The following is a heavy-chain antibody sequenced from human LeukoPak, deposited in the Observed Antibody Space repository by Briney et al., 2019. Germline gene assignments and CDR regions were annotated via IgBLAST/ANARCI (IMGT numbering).Heavy chain of an antibody. CDR2: IYHSGST. Sequence: PSGTLSLTCAVSGGSISRSNWWSWVRQPPGKGLEWIGEIYHSGSTNYNPSLKSRVTISVDTSKNQFSLKLSSVTAADTAVYYCASCSSEEDWFDPWGQGTLVTVSS. CDR3: ASCSSEEDWFDP. V-gene: IGHV4-4*02. J-gene: IGHJ5*02. CDR1: GGSISRSNW. D-gene: IGHD6-13*01.